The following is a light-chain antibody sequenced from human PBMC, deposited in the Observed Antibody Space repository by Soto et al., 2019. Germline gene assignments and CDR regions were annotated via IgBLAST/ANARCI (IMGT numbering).Light chain of an antibody. V-gene: IGKV3-11*01. J-gene: IGKJ4*01. CDR1: QSVSSY. CDR3: QQRSNWPPLRT. CDR2: DAS. Sequence: EIVLTQSPATLSLSPGERATLSCRASQSVSSYLAWYQQKPGQAPRLLIYDASNRATGIPARFSGSVSGTDFTLTISSLEPEDFAVYYCQQRSNWPPLRTFGGGTKVEIK.